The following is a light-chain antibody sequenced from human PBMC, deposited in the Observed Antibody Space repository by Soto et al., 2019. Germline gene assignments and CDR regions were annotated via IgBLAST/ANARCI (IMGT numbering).Light chain of an antibody. CDR3: AAWYDSLGGHLV. Sequence: QSVLTQPPSASGTPGQRVTISCSGSRSNIGSNNVNWYQQLPGMAPKLLIFGYNQRPSGVPGRFSGSKSGTSASLAISGLQAEDEADYYCAAWYDSLGGHLVFGGGTQLTVL. CDR2: GYN. CDR1: RSNIGSNN. J-gene: IGLJ3*02. V-gene: IGLV1-44*01.